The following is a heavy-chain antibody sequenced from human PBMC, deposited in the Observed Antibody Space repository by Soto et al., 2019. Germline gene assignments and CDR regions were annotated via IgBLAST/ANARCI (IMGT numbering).Heavy chain of an antibody. CDR1: GGSISSSNW. CDR2: IYHSGST. J-gene: IGHJ6*02. D-gene: IGHD6-13*01. CDR3: ARADESAAADDGYYYYYGMDV. V-gene: IGHV4-4*02. Sequence: SETLSLTCAVSGGSISSSNWWSWVRQPPGKGLEWIGEIYHSGSTNYNPSLKSRVTISVDKSKNQFSLKLSSVTAADTAVYYCARADESAAADDGYYYYYGMDVWGQGTTVTVSS.